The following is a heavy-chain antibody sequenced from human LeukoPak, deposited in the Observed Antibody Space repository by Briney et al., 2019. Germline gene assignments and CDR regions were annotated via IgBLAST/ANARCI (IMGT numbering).Heavy chain of an antibody. CDR3: ARLRRSSGWAFDY. CDR1: GFTFSSYW. Sequence: GGSLRLSCAASGFTFSSYWMSWVRQAPGKGLEWVANIKQDGSEKYYVDSVKGRFTISRDNAKSSVYLQMNSLGDEDTAVYYCARLRRSSGWAFDYWGQETLVTVSS. V-gene: IGHV3-7*01. CDR2: IKQDGSEK. J-gene: IGHJ4*02. D-gene: IGHD6-19*01.